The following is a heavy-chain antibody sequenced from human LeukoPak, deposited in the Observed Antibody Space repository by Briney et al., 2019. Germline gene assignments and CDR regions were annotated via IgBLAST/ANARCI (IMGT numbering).Heavy chain of an antibody. CDR2: INPNSGGT. Sequence: ASVKVSCKASGYTFTGYYMHWVRQAPGQGLEWMGWINPNSGGTKYAQKFQGRVTMTRDTSISTAYMELSRLRSDDTAVYYCARDRDDSSGYYRETLFDYWGQGTLVTVSS. D-gene: IGHD3-22*01. V-gene: IGHV1-2*02. J-gene: IGHJ4*02. CDR3: ARDRDDSSGYYRETLFDY. CDR1: GYTFTGYY.